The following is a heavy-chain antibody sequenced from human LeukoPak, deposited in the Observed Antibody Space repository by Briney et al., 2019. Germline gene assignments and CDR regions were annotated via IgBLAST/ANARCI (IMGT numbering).Heavy chain of an antibody. CDR2: TYPGDSDT. CDR1: GYTFTGYW. Sequence: GESLKISCKGSGYTFTGYWIAWVRQMPGKGLEWMGITYPGDSDTRYSPSFQGQVTISADKSISTAYLQWSSLKASDTAMYYCAIQWGSGGYDYWGQGTLVTVSS. V-gene: IGHV5-51*01. CDR3: AIQWGSGGYDY. D-gene: IGHD1-26*01. J-gene: IGHJ4*02.